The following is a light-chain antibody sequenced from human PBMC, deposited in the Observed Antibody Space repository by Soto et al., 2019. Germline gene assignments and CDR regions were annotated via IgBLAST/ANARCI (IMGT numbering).Light chain of an antibody. CDR2: AAS. V-gene: IGKV1-27*01. CDR3: QNLDSAAFT. Sequence: DIPMTQSPPSLSASVGDRVTITCRASQDISNYLAWYQQRPGKVPRLLIYAASTLQSGVPSRFSGSGSGTDFTLTISSLLPEDAATYYCQNLDSAAFTFGPGTKVDFK. J-gene: IGKJ3*01. CDR1: QDISNY.